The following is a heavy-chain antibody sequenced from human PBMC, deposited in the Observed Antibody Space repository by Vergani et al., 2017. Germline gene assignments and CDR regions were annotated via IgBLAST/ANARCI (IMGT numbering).Heavy chain of an antibody. Sequence: QVQLVESGGGVVQPGRSLRLSCAASGFTFSSYAMHWVRQAPGKGLEWVAVISYDGNNKYYADSVKGRFTISRDNSKNTLYLQMNSLRAEDTAVYYCARAADTAMVTDYWGQGTLVTVSS. CDR2: ISYDGNNK. CDR1: GFTFSSYA. CDR3: ARAADTAMVTDY. D-gene: IGHD5-18*01. V-gene: IGHV3-30-3*01. J-gene: IGHJ4*02.